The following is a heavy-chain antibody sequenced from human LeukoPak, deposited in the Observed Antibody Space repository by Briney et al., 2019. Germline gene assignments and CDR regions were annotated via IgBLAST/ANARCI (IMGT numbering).Heavy chain of an antibody. CDR3: ARDKVVGPTIFDY. CDR1: GFTFSSYA. V-gene: IGHV3-23*01. D-gene: IGHD1-26*01. CDR2: FSGSGGST. J-gene: IGHJ4*02. Sequence: GGSLRLSCAASGFTFSSYAMSWVRQAPGKGLECISGFSGSGGSTYYADSVKGRFTISRDNSKNTLYLQMNSLRAEDTAVYYCARDKVVGPTIFDYWGQGTLVTVSS.